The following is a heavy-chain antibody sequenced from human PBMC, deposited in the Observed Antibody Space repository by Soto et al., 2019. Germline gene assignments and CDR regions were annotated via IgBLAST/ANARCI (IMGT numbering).Heavy chain of an antibody. J-gene: IGHJ5*02. CDR1: GGSISSGGYY. CDR2: IYYSGST. CDR3: ARGRGEALRYFDWLSTPTVNWFDL. V-gene: IGHV4-31*03. D-gene: IGHD3-9*01. Sequence: PSETLSLTCTVSGGSISSGGYYWSWIRQHPGKGLEWIGYIYYSGSTYYNPSLKSRVTISVDTSKNQFSLKLSSVTAADTAVYYCARGRGEALRYFDWLSTPTVNWFDLWGQGTLVTGSS.